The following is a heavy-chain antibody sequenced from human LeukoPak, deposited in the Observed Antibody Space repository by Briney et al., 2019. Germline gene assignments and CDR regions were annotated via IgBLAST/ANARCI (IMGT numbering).Heavy chain of an antibody. J-gene: IGHJ4*02. V-gene: IGHV3-64D*06. D-gene: IGHD2-2*01. CDR3: VKDVWSRGVPAAKASDY. CDR1: GFTFSSYA. Sequence: PGGSLRLSCSASGFTFSSYAMHWVRQAPGKGLEYVSAISSNGGSTYYADSAKGRFTISRDNSKNTLYLQMSSLRAEDTAVYYCVKDVWSRGVPAAKASDYWGQGTLVTVSS. CDR2: ISSNGGST.